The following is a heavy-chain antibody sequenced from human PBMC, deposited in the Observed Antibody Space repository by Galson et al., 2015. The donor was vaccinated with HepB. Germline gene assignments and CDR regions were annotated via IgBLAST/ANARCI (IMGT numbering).Heavy chain of an antibody. CDR2: MNPNSGNT. CDR3: ARRRRLTIFGVVTPYYYYGMDV. V-gene: IGHV1-8*01. Sequence: SVKVSCKASGYTFTSYDINWVRQATGQGLEWMGWMNPNSGNTGYAQKFQGRVTITADESTSTAYMELSSLRSEDTAVYYCARRRRLTIFGVVTPYYYYGMDVWGQGTTVTVSS. J-gene: IGHJ6*02. CDR1: GYTFTSYD. D-gene: IGHD3-3*01.